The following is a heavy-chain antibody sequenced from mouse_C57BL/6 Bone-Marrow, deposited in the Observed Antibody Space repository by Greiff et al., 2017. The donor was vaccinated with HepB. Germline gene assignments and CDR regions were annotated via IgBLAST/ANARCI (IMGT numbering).Heavy chain of an antibody. D-gene: IGHD2-3*01. CDR3: ARGDGYFP. CDR2: INPNNGGT. V-gene: IGHV1-26*01. Sequence: VQLQQSGPELVKPGASVKISCKASGYTFTDYYMNWVKQSHGKSLEWIGDINPNNGGTSYNQKFKGKATLTVDKSSSTAYMELRSLTSEDSAVYYCARGDGYFPWGQGTLVTVSA. CDR1: GYTFTDYY. J-gene: IGHJ3*01.